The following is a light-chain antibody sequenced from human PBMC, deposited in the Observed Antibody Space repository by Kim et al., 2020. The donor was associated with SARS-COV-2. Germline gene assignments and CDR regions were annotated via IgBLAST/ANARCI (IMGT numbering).Light chain of an antibody. CDR1: NIGSKS. J-gene: IGLJ3*02. Sequence: APGKTARITWGGNNIGSKSVHCYQQKPGRAPVLVIYYDSDRPSGIPERFSGSNSGNTATLTISRVEAGDEADYYCQVWDSSSDHWVFGGGTQLTVL. CDR2: YDS. CDR3: QVWDSSSDHWV. V-gene: IGLV3-21*04.